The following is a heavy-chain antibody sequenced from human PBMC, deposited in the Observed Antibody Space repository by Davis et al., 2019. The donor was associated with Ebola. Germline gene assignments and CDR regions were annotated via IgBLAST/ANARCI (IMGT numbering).Heavy chain of an antibody. CDR1: GYTFTGYY. J-gene: IGHJ6*03. Sequence: ASVKVSCKASGYTFTGYYIHWVRQAPGQGLEWMGWINPNSGDTNYAQKFQGRVTMTRDTSISTAYMELSRLTSDDTAVYYCAREGLGAATTNYYMDVWGKGTTVTVSS. V-gene: IGHV1-2*02. D-gene: IGHD1-7*01. CDR3: AREGLGAATTNYYMDV. CDR2: INPNSGDT.